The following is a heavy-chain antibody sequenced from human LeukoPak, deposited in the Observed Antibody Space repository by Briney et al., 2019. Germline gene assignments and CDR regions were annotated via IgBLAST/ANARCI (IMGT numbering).Heavy chain of an antibody. D-gene: IGHD5-18*01. Sequence: GGSLRLSCAASGFTFSSYAMHWVRQAPGKGLEWVAVISYDGSNKYYADSVKGRFTISRDNSKNTLHLHMKGLRVEDTAIYYCARDERWIQFNYWGQGTLVTVSS. J-gene: IGHJ4*02. V-gene: IGHV3-30*04. CDR2: ISYDGSNK. CDR3: ARDERWIQFNY. CDR1: GFTFSSYA.